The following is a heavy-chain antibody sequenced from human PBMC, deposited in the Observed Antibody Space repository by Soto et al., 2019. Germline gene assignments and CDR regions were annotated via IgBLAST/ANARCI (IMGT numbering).Heavy chain of an antibody. J-gene: IGHJ5*02. D-gene: IGHD3-10*01. V-gene: IGHV4-59*01. Sequence: SETLSLTCTVSGGSISSYYWSWIRQPPGKGLEWIGYIYYSGSTNYNPSLKSRVTISVDTSKNQFSLKLSSVTAADTAVYYCARYNLVYYYGSGSSNWFDPWGQGTLVTVSS. CDR2: IYYSGST. CDR1: GGSISSYY. CDR3: ARYNLVYYYGSGSSNWFDP.